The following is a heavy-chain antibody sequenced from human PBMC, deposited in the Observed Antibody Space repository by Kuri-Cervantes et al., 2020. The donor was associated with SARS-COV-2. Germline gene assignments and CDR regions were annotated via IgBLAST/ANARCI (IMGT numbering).Heavy chain of an antibody. CDR3: ERTTVTTRGFVYYYYLDV. D-gene: IGHD4-11*01. Sequence: ESLKISCTVSGGSISSYYWSWIRQPPGKGLEWIGYIYYSGSTNYNPSLKSRVTISVDTSKNQFSLKLSSVTAADTAVYYCERTTVTTRGFVYYYYLDVWGKGTTVTVSS. J-gene: IGHJ6*03. CDR1: GGSISSYY. CDR2: IYYSGST. V-gene: IGHV4-59*08.